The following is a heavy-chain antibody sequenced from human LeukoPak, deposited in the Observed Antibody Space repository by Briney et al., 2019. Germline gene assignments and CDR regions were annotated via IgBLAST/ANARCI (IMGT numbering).Heavy chain of an antibody. CDR2: TYYSGST. V-gene: IGHV4-39*01. J-gene: IGHJ3*02. CDR1: GGSISSSSYY. Sequence: KPSETLSLTCTVSGGSISSSSYYWGWIRQPPGKGLEWIWSTYYSGSTYYTPSLRSRVTISVDTSKNQFSLNLSSVTAADTAVYYCARLLVTAIPPIAFDIWGQGTMVTVSS. CDR3: ARLLVTAIPPIAFDI. D-gene: IGHD2-21*02.